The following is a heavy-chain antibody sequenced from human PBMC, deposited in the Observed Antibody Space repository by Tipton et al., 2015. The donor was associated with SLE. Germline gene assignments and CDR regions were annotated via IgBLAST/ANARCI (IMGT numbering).Heavy chain of an antibody. CDR3: ARAKDWEDAFEI. CDR2: RFHDGNI. D-gene: IGHD1-26*01. Sequence: TLSLTCTVSGDSVKSRYWIWVRQPAGRGLEWLAYRFHDGNINYNPSLKTRLTMSVDTSRDQFSLKMSSMTAADTAIYYCARAKDWEDAFEIWGQGTMVTVSA. J-gene: IGHJ3*02. CDR1: GDSVKSRY. V-gene: IGHV4-59*02.